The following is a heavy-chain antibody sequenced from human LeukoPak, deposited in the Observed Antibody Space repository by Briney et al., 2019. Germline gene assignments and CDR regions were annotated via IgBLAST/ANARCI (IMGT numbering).Heavy chain of an antibody. Sequence: SETLSLTCNVSGSSISTYYWSWIRQPPGKGLEWIGYIYSSGTTNYNPYVRSRVTISTDTSKSQIALKLSSVSAADTAVYYCARSIGVSNWFDPWGQGTQVTVSS. CDR1: GSSISTYY. CDR2: IYSSGTT. J-gene: IGHJ5*02. V-gene: IGHV4-59*01. D-gene: IGHD3-16*01. CDR3: ARSIGVSNWFDP.